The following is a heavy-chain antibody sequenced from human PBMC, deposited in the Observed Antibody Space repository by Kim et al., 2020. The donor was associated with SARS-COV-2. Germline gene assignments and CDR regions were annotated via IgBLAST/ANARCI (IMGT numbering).Heavy chain of an antibody. CDR3: ARVDSSSPWGEFDY. J-gene: IGHJ4*02. D-gene: IGHD6-6*01. V-gene: IGHV1-3*01. Sequence: SQKFQGRVTITRDTSASTAYMELSSLRSEDTAVYYCARVDSSSPWGEFDYWGQGTLVTVSS.